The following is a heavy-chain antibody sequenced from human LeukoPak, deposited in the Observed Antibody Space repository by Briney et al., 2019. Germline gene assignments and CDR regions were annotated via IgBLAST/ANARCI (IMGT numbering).Heavy chain of an antibody. CDR3: ARESVGTTDYFDY. CDR2: ITSNSRTT. V-gene: IGHV3-48*01. CDR1: EFTLSYYS. J-gene: IGHJ4*02. D-gene: IGHD1-1*01. Sequence: GGSLRLSCAASEFTLSYYSMNWVRQAPGKGLEWVSYITSNSRTTYYADSVKGRFTISRDNAKKSLYLQMNSLRAEDTAVYYCARESVGTTDYFDYWGQGTLVTVSS.